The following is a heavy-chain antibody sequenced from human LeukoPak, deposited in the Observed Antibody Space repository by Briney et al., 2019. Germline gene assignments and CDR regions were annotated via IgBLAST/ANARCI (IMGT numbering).Heavy chain of an antibody. CDR2: IKSDGSYT. D-gene: IGHD5-12*01. CDR3: ARDGGYGHFDS. Sequence: PGGSLRLSCAASGFTFRNSWMSWVRQAPGKGLVWVSHIKSDGSYTNYADSVKGRFTISRDNAKNTLYLQMNSLRAEDTAVYYCARDGGYGHFDSWGQRTLITVSS. V-gene: IGHV3-74*01. J-gene: IGHJ4*02. CDR1: GFTFRNSW.